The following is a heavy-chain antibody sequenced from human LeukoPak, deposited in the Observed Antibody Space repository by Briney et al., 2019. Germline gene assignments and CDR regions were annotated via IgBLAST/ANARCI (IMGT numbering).Heavy chain of an antibody. V-gene: IGHV1-2*02. CDR1: GFTFTGYY. J-gene: IGHJ4*02. D-gene: IGHD1-1*01. CDR3: ARDGSTTGTTLFDY. CDR2: INPNSGGT. Sequence: ASVKVSCKASGFTFTGYYLHWVRQAPVQGLEWMGWINPNSGGTNYAQRFQGRVTMTRDTSISTAYMELTRLRSGDTAVYYCARDGSTTGTTLFDYWGQGTLVTVSS.